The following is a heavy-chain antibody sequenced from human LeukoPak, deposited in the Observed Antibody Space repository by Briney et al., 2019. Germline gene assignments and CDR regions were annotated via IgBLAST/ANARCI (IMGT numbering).Heavy chain of an antibody. V-gene: IGHV3-21*01. CDR3: ARPGIAVAGEFFDY. D-gene: IGHD6-19*01. J-gene: IGHJ4*02. Sequence: GGSLRLSCAASGFTFSSYAMSWVRQAPGKGLEWVSFIRSSSSYIYYADSVKGRFTISRDNAKNSLYLQMNSLRAEDTAVYYCARPGIAVAGEFFDYWGQGTLVTVSS. CDR2: IRSSSSYI. CDR1: GFTFSSYA.